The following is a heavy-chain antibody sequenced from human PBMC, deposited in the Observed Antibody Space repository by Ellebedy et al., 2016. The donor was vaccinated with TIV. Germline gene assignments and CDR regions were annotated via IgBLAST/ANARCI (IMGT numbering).Heavy chain of an antibody. CDR3: ARGGAYYHRYFDD. D-gene: IGHD3-10*01. Sequence: SVKVSCKASGGTFNSHAISWVRQAPGQGLEWMGGITGLFRTVNYAQKVQGRVTITADEFMTTAYMELSSLRSEDTAVYYCARGGAYYHRYFDDWGQGTLVTVSS. V-gene: IGHV1-69*13. J-gene: IGHJ4*02. CDR1: GGTFNSHA. CDR2: ITGLFRTV.